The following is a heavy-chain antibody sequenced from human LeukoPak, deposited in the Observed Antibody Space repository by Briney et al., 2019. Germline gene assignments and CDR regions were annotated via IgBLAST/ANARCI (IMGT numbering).Heavy chain of an antibody. V-gene: IGHV3-7*01. J-gene: IGHJ4*02. CDR1: GFTFSSHW. Sequence: QPGGSLRLSCAASGFTFSSHWMSWVRQAPGKGPEWVANIKPDGNEKNYVDSVKGRFTISRDNAKNSLYLQMNSLRADDTAVYYCARDWTNFLEGLNDYWGQGTQVTVSS. CDR3: ARDWTNFLEGLNDY. D-gene: IGHD3/OR15-3a*01. CDR2: IKPDGNEK.